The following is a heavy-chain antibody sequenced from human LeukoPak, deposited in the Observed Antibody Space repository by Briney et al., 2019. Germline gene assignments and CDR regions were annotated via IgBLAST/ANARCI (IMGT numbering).Heavy chain of an antibody. CDR2: ISSSGSTI. CDR1: GFTFSSYA. J-gene: IGHJ4*02. CDR3: ARATSYYYGSGSYYFDY. D-gene: IGHD3-10*01. Sequence: GGSLRLSCAASGFTFSSYAMSWVRQAPGKGLEWVSYISSSGSTIYYADSVKGRFTISRVNAKNSLYLQMNSLRAEDTAVYYCARATSYYYGSGSYYFDYWGQGTLVTVSS. V-gene: IGHV3-48*04.